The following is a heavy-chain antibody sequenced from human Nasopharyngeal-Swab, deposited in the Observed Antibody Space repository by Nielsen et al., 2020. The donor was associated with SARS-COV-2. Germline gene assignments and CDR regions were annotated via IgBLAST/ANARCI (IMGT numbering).Heavy chain of an antibody. CDR1: GGSISSSSYY. D-gene: IGHD2-2*01. Sequence: GSLRLSCTVSGGSISSSSYYWGWIRQPPGKGLEWIGSIYYSGSTYYNPSLKSRVTISVDTSKNQFSLKLSSVTAADTAVYYCARHVQYRLLFFAFDIWGQGTMVTVSS. CDR2: IYYSGST. J-gene: IGHJ3*02. V-gene: IGHV4-39*01. CDR3: ARHVQYRLLFFAFDI.